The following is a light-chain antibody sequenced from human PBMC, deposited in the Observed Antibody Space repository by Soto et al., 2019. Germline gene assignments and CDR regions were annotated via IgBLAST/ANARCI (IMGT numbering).Light chain of an antibody. CDR3: QQYDIWLNT. Sequence: THSLAALSLTKEERATLXWRASQSVSSYLDWYQQKPGQAPKLLIYAASNRATGIPARFSGSGSGTDFTLTISSLQSEDFALYYCQQYDIWLNTFGQGTMLDI. CDR1: QSVSSY. CDR2: AAS. V-gene: IGKV3D-15*01. J-gene: IGKJ1*01.